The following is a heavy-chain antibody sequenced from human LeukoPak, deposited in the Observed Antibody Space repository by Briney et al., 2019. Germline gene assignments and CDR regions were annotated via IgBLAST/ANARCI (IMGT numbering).Heavy chain of an antibody. Sequence: GRSLRLSCAASGFTFSSYGMHWVRQAPGKGLEWVAVIWYDGSNKYYADSVKGRFTISRDNSKNTLYLQMNSLRAEDTAVYYXXXXXXXXXGYSSGWGDFDYWGQGTLVTVSS. CDR2: IWYDGSNK. V-gene: IGHV3-33*01. CDR1: GFTFSSYG. J-gene: IGHJ4*02. D-gene: IGHD6-19*01. CDR3: XXXXXXXXGYSSGWGDFDY.